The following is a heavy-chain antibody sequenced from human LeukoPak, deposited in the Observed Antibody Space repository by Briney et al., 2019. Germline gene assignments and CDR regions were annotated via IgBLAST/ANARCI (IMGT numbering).Heavy chain of an antibody. D-gene: IGHD2-21*02. CDR1: GGSISSGGYY. J-gene: IGHJ4*02. Sequence: SETLSLTCTVSGGSISSGGYYWSWIRQPPGKGLEWIGYIYHSGSTYYNPSLKSRVTISVDRSKNQFSLKLSSVTAADTAVYYCASKGDQHGARVYWGQGTLVTVTS. CDR3: ASKGDQHGARVY. V-gene: IGHV4-30-2*01. CDR2: IYHSGST.